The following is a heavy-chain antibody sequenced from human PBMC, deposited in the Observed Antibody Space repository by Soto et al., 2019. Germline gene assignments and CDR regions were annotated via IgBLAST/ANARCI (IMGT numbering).Heavy chain of an antibody. V-gene: IGHV3-23*01. D-gene: IGHD5-18*01. CDR2: ISDKGGST. CDR1: GFTVSNYA. CDR3: ARLPYSYVSLYFFDF. Sequence: EVQELESGGGLVQPGGSLRLSCAASGFTVSNYAVSWVRQAPGRGLEWVASISDKGGSTKYADSVKGRFTISRANSISTLLLDMDSLRADDTAVYYGARLPYSYVSLYFFDFWGQGTLVTVSS. J-gene: IGHJ4*02.